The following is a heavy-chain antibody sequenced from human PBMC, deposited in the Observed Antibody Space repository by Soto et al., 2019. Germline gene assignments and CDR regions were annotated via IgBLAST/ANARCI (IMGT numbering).Heavy chain of an antibody. D-gene: IGHD3-10*02. CDR3: ARVLDCSGSYYTDY. V-gene: IGHV1-18*01. CDR1: GYTCTNFV. CDR2: ISHWGKT. J-gene: IGHJ4*02. Sequence: QVQMVQSGAEVKKPGASVTLSCKASGYTCTNFVISWVRQAPGQGLEWMGCISHWGKTNYAQKLEGRVTMTTDTSASTALMELRSLTSDDTAMYYCARVLDCSGSYYTDYWGQGTLVTVSS.